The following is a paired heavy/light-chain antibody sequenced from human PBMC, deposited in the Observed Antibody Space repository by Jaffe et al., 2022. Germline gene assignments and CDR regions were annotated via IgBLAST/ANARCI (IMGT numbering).Heavy chain of an antibody. V-gene: IGHV1-3*01. CDR1: GNTFTNFA. D-gene: IGHD7-27*01. J-gene: IGHJ3*02. CDR2: LNAANANT. CDR3: ASSDWGSYFFDI. Sequence: QVQLVQSGAEVKKPGASVKVSCKASGNTFTNFAMYWVRQAPGQRLEWMGWLNAANANTKYSQRFQGRVSITRDTSASTAYMELSSLRSEDTAVYYCASSDWGSYFFDIWGQGTRVTVSS.
Light chain of an antibody. J-gene: IGLJ1*01. CDR1: SGDVGGYNY. CDR2: DVS. Sequence: QSALTQPASVSGSPGQSITISCTGTSGDVGGYNYVSWYQQHPGKAPKLLIYDVSNRPSGFSNRFSGSKSGNTASLTISGLQAEDEADYYCSSYTSSFSYVFGTGTKVTVL. V-gene: IGLV2-14*03. CDR3: SSYTSSFSYV.